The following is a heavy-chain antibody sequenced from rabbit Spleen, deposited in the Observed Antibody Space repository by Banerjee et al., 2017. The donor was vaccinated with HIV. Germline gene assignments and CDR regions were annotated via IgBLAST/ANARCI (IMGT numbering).Heavy chain of an antibody. D-gene: IGHD4-1*01. V-gene: IGHV1S40*01. CDR2: INAATGKP. J-gene: IGHJ4*01. CDR3: ARDLAGAIGWNFYL. Sequence: QSLEESGGALVTPGGTLTLTCTASGFSFSNNYYMCWVRQAPGKGLEWITCINAATGKPVYATWANGRFSISRTSSTTVTLQMTSLTAADTATYLCARDLAGAIGWNFYLWGPGTLVTVS. CDR1: GFSFSNNYY.